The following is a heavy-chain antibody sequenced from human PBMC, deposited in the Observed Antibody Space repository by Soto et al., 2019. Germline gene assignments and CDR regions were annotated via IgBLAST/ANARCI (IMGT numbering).Heavy chain of an antibody. V-gene: IGHV3-64D*06. CDR1: GFTFRSYA. D-gene: IGHD2-15*01. J-gene: IGHJ4*02. Sequence: GSLSLSCSASGFTFRSYAMNWIRQAPGKVLEYVSAITSNGGSTYYADSVKGRFTISRDNSKNTLYLQMSSLRPEDTAVYYSVKDYMVGADYWGQGXLVTVYS. CDR3: VKDYMVGADY. CDR2: ITSNGGST.